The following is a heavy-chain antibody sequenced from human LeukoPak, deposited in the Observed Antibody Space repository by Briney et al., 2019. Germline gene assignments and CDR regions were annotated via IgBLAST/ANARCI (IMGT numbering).Heavy chain of an antibody. Sequence: GRSLRLSCAASGFTFDDYAMHWVRQAPGKGLEWVSGISWNSGSIGYTDSVKGRFTISRDNAKNSLYLQMSSLRAEDTALYYCAKAGTMVRYFDYWGQGTLVTVSS. CDR2: ISWNSGSI. J-gene: IGHJ4*02. V-gene: IGHV3-9*01. CDR1: GFTFDDYA. CDR3: AKAGTMVRYFDY. D-gene: IGHD3-10*01.